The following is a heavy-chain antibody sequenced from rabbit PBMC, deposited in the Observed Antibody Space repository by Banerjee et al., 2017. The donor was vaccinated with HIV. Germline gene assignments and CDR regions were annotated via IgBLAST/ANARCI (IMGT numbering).Heavy chain of an antibody. CDR1: GFSFSSSYY. J-gene: IGHJ4*01. D-gene: IGHD1-1*01. CDR2: IYGGTSGST. CDR3: ARDDVSSSGDYFKL. V-gene: IGHV1S45*01. Sequence: QEQLVESGGGLVQPEGSLTLTCTASGFSFSSSYYMCWVRQAPGKGLEWIACIYGGTSGSTDYASWAKGRFTISKTSSTTVTLQMTSLTAADTATYFCARDDVSSSGDYFKLWGPGTLVTVS.